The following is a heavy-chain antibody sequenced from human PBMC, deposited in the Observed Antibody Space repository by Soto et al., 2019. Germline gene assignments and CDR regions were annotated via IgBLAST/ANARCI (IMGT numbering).Heavy chain of an antibody. CDR2: FLASGGNT. CDR3: ARGGATIFGVIDS. J-gene: IGHJ4*02. Sequence: VKVSCKASGYSFFSYYIHWVRQAPGQGLEWMGRFLASGGNTDYAQRFRGRVSMTRDTSTTNTVSLELTSLTSDDTAVYYCARGGATIFGVIDSWGQGTRVTVSS. D-gene: IGHD3-3*02. V-gene: IGHV1-46*01. CDR1: GYSFFSYY.